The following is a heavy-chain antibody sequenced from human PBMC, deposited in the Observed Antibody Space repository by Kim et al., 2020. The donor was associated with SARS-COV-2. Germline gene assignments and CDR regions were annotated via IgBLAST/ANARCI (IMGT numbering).Heavy chain of an antibody. J-gene: IGHJ4*02. V-gene: IGHV1-69*01. CDR2: IFGTA. Sequence: IFGTANYAQKFQGRVTITADESTSTAYMELSSLRSEDTAVYYCTAPTGYWGQGTLVTVSS. CDR3: TAPTGY.